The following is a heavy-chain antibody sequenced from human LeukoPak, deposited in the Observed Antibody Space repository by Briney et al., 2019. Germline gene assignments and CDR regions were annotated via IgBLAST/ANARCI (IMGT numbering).Heavy chain of an antibody. J-gene: IGHJ6*03. CDR3: ARRGSIAARSYYYYYMDV. D-gene: IGHD6-6*01. V-gene: IGHV4-4*09. CDR2: IYTSVSS. CDR1: GGSISSYY. Sequence: SETLSLTCTVSGGSISSYYWSWIRQPPGTGLEWIGDIYTSVSSNYNPSLKSRVTISLDTSKNQFSLKLSSVTAADTAVYYCARRGSIAARSYYYYYMDVWGKGTTVTVSS.